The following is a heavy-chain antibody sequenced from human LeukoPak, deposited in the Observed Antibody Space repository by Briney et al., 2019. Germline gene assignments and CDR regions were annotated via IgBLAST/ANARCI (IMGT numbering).Heavy chain of an antibody. CDR3: ARDLHYGSGIGY. CDR2: IYHSGST. D-gene: IGHD3-10*01. CDR1: GGSISSGGYS. Sequence: SETLSLTCAVFGGSISSGGYSWSWIRQPPGKGLEWIGYIYHSGSTYYNPSLKSRVTISVDRSKNQFSLKVSSVTAADTAVYYCARDLHYGSGIGYWGQGTLVTVSS. J-gene: IGHJ4*02. V-gene: IGHV4-30-2*01.